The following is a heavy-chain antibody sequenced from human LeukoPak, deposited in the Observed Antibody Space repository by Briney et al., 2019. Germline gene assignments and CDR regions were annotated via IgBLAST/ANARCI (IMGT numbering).Heavy chain of an antibody. D-gene: IGHD2-2*02. J-gene: IGHJ5*02. Sequence: SETLSLTCTVSGGSISSCSYYWSWIRQPAGKGLEWIGRIYTSGSTNYNPSLKARVTISVDTSKNQFSLKLSSVTAADTAVYYCARGRWYCSSTSCYTHWFDPWGQGTLVTASS. CDR1: GGSISSCSYY. CDR2: IYTSGST. CDR3: ARGRWYCSSTSCYTHWFDP. V-gene: IGHV4-61*02.